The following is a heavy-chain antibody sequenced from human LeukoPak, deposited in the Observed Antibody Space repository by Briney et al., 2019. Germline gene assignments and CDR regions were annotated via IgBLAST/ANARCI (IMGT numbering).Heavy chain of an antibody. Sequence: ASVKVSCKASGYTFTSYGISWVRQAPGQGLEWMGWISAYNGNTNYAQKLQGRVTMTTDTSTSTAYMELRSLRSDDTAVYYCARDAHPYDSSGYYSYWGQGTLVTVSS. V-gene: IGHV1-18*01. D-gene: IGHD3-22*01. CDR1: GYTFTSYG. CDR3: ARDAHPYDSSGYYSY. J-gene: IGHJ4*02. CDR2: ISAYNGNT.